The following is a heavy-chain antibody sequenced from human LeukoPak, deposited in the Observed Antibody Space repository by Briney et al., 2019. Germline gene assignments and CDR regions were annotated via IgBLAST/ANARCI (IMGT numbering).Heavy chain of an antibody. CDR2: INHSGST. J-gene: IGHJ4*02. CDR1: GGSFSGYY. Sequence: PSETLSLTCAVYGGSFSGYYWSWIRQPPGKGLEWIGEINHSGSTNYNPSLKSRVTISVDTSKNQFSLKLSSVTAADTAVYYCARGEVTYYSDYWGQGTLVTVSS. V-gene: IGHV4-34*01. CDR3: ARGEVTYYSDY.